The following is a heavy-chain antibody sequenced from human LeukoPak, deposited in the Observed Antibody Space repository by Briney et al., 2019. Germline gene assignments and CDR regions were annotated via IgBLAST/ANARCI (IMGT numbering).Heavy chain of an antibody. CDR1: GGSISSGDYY. CDR3: ASASIRGWFDP. J-gene: IGHJ5*02. Sequence: SETLSLTCTVSGGSISSGDYYWSWIRQPPGKGLEWTGYIYYSGSTYYNPSLKSRVTISVDTSKNQFSLKLSSVTAADTAVYYCASASIRGWFDPWGQGTLVTVSS. D-gene: IGHD2-2*01. V-gene: IGHV4-30-4*01. CDR2: IYYSGST.